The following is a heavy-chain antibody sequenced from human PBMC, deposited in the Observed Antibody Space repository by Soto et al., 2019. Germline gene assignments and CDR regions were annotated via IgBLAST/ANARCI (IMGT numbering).Heavy chain of an antibody. J-gene: IGHJ3*02. Sequence: GGSLRLSCAASGFTFSSYAMNWVRRAPGKGLEWISYISGGSSSIFYADSVKGRFTISRDNAKNSLYLQMNSLRDEDTAVYYCARDQRRASWYPDDAFDIWGQGTLVTVSS. CDR1: GFTFSSYA. CDR2: ISGGSSSI. D-gene: IGHD6-13*01. V-gene: IGHV3-48*02. CDR3: ARDQRRASWYPDDAFDI.